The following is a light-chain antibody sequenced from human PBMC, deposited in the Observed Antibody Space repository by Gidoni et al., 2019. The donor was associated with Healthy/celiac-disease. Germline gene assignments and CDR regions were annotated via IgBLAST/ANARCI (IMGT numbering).Light chain of an antibody. CDR1: SSDASDYNY. V-gene: IGLV2-8*01. J-gene: IGLJ1*01. Sequence: QSALTQPPSASGSPGLSVTISCTGTSSDASDYNYVSWYQQHPGKAPKLMIYEVSKRPSGVPDSFSGSKSGNTASLTVSGLQAGDEADYYCSSYAGSNNFVFGTGTKVT. CDR3: SSYAGSNNFV. CDR2: EVS.